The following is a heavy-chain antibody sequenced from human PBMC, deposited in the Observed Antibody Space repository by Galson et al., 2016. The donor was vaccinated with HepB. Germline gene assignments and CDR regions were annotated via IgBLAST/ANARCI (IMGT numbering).Heavy chain of an antibody. CDR2: IYWDDDK. Sequence: PSLVKPTQTLTLTCTFSGFSLSTSGVGVGWIRQPPGKALEWLALIYWDDDKRYSPSLKSSLTLTKDTSKNQVVLTMTNMDPVHTGTYYCIHRDVRILVACTWAVWGQGTTVTVSS. J-gene: IGHJ6*02. D-gene: IGHD6-19*01. V-gene: IGHV2-5*02. CDR3: IHRDVRILVACTWAV. CDR1: GFSLSTSGVG.